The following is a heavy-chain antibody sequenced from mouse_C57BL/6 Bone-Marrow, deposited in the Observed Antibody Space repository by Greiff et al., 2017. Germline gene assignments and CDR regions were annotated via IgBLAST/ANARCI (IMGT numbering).Heavy chain of an antibody. V-gene: IGHV1-81*01. CDR3: AREGNYYSYYAMDY. Sequence: VQLQESGAELARPGASVKLSCKASGYTFTSYGISWVKQRTGQGLEWIGEIYPRSGNTYYNEKFKGKATLTADKSSGTAYMELRSLTSEDSAVYFCAREGNYYSYYAMDYWGQGTSVTVSS. J-gene: IGHJ4*01. D-gene: IGHD2-1*01. CDR2: IYPRSGNT. CDR1: GYTFTSYG.